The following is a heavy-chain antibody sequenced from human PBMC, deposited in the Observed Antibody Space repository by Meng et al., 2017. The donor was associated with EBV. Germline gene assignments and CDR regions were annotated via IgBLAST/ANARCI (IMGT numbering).Heavy chain of an antibody. CDR2: IYYSGST. Sequence: QLQLQESGPGLVKPSXMLSLTCTVSGGSISSSSYYWGWICQPPGKGLEWIGSIYYSGSTYYNPSLKGRVTISVDTSKNQFSLKLSSVTAADTAVYYCARSSPVRFGELSNWGQGTLVTVSS. J-gene: IGHJ4*02. CDR3: ARSSPVRFGELSN. CDR1: GGSISSSSYY. D-gene: IGHD3-10*01. V-gene: IGHV4-39*07.